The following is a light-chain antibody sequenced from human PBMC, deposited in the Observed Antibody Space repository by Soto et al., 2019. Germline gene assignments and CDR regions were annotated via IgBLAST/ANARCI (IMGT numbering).Light chain of an antibody. CDR3: QQYYKWPQT. Sequence: DIQMTQSPSTLSASAGDRVIITCRASQTVSTWLAWYQQKPGRAPKRLIHDASSLESGVPSRFSGSASGTEFTLTISSLQSEDFAVYHCQQYYKWPQTFGQGTKVDIK. CDR2: DAS. J-gene: IGKJ1*01. V-gene: IGKV1-5*01. CDR1: QTVSTW.